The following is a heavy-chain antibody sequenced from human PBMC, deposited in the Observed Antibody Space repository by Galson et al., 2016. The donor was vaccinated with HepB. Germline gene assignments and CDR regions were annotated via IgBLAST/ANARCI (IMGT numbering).Heavy chain of an antibody. CDR3: ARDPNGDYFGAFDF. J-gene: IGHJ3*01. CDR1: GFTFSSYS. Sequence: SLRLSCAASGFTFSSYSMNWVRQTPGKGLEWVSSVTASGSWTYHAESVKGRLTISRDNSKNTLYLQMNSLRAEDTAVYYCARDPNGDYFGAFDFWGQGTMVTVSS. V-gene: IGHV3-23*01. CDR2: VTASGSWT. D-gene: IGHD4-17*01.